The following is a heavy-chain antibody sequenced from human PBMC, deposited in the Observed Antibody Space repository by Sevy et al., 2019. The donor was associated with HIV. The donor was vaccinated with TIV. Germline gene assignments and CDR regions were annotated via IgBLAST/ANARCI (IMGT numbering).Heavy chain of an antibody. CDR1: GFTFSSYG. Sequence: GGSLRLSCAASGFTFSSYGMHWVRQAPGKGLEWVAVIWYDGSNKYYADSVKGRFTISRDNSKNTLYLQMNSLRADDTAVYYCGPLIAAAGAGDYWGQGTLVTVSS. J-gene: IGHJ4*02. D-gene: IGHD6-13*01. CDR2: IWYDGSNK. V-gene: IGHV3-33*01. CDR3: GPLIAAAGAGDY.